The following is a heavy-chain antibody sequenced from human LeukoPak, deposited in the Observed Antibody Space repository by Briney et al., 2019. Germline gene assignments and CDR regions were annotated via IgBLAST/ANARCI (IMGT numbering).Heavy chain of an antibody. Sequence: GASVKVSCKASGYTFTSYDINWVRQATGQGLEWMGWMNPNSGNTGYAQEFQGRVTMTRNTSISTAYMELSSLRSEDTAVYYCARGGRHYYGSGSYYIDYWGQGTLVTVSS. V-gene: IGHV1-8*01. D-gene: IGHD3-10*01. CDR3: ARGGRHYYGSGSYYIDY. CDR2: MNPNSGNT. J-gene: IGHJ4*02. CDR1: GYTFTSYD.